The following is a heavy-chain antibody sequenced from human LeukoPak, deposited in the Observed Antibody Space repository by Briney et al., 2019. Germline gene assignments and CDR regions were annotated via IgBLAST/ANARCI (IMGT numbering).Heavy chain of an antibody. D-gene: IGHD3-3*01. CDR1: GGSFSGYY. V-gene: IGHV4-34*01. Sequence: SETLSLTCAVSGGSFSGYYWSWIRQPPGKGLEWIGEINHSGSTNYNPSLKSRVTISVDTSKNQFSLKLSSVTAADTAVYYCARVEAPPNWFDPWGQGTLVTVSS. CDR2: INHSGST. CDR3: ARVEAPPNWFDP. J-gene: IGHJ5*02.